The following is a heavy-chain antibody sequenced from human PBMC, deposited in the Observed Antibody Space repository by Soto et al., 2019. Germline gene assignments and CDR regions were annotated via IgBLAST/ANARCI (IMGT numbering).Heavy chain of an antibody. Sequence: SETLSLTCTVSGDSISSKNYHWGCTRQPPGKGLEWIGTVYSNGHTYHNPSLKSRLAMAVDTSKNQFSLSLISVTAADTAVYFCVSLTNGRPGDSWGQGTLVTVSS. J-gene: IGHJ4*02. CDR1: GDSISSKNYH. D-gene: IGHD2-8*01. CDR3: VSLTNGRPGDS. V-gene: IGHV4-39*01. CDR2: VYSNGHT.